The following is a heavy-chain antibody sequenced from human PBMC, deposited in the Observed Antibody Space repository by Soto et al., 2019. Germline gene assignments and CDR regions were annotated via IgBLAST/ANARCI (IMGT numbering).Heavy chain of an antibody. CDR3: ARGLADYDILTGYSNTLGVFDY. CDR1: GDSVSSNSAA. V-gene: IGHV6-1*01. D-gene: IGHD3-9*01. Sequence: SQTLSLTCAISGDSVSSNSAAWNWIRQSPSRGLEWLGRTYYRSKWYNDYAVSVKSRITINPDTSKNQFSLQLNSVTPEETAVYYCARGLADYDILTGYSNTLGVFDYWGQGTLVTVSS. J-gene: IGHJ4*02. CDR2: TYYRSKWYN.